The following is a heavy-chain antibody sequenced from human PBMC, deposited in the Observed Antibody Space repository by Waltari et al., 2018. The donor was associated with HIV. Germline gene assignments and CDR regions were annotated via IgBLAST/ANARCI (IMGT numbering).Heavy chain of an antibody. J-gene: IGHJ6*01. CDR3: VRDSYGFDI. CDR2: TFYRSQWRF. Sequence: QVRLQQSGPGLMKTSPTLSLTSDISKDRLSSNSAAWNWVRRAPSRGFEWRGKTFYRSQWRFDYAGSLKGRLSISVDIAMNQFSLHLTSLIPDDTATYYCVRDSYGFDIWGQGSPVNV. V-gene: IGHV6-1*02. CDR1: KDRLSSNSAA.